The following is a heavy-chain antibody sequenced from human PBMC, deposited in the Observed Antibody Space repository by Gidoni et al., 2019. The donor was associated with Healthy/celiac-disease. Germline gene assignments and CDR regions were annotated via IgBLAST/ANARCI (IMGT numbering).Heavy chain of an antibody. Sequence: QVQLQESGPGLVKPSQTLSLTCPVPGGSISSGGYYWSWIRQHPGKGLEWIGYIYYSGSTYYNPSLKSRVTISVDTSKNQFSLKLSSVTAADTAVYYCARNYYPLSYWFDPWGQGTLVTVSS. CDR2: IYYSGST. J-gene: IGHJ5*02. D-gene: IGHD3-22*01. CDR3: ARNYYPLSYWFDP. CDR1: GGSISSGGYY. V-gene: IGHV4-31*03.